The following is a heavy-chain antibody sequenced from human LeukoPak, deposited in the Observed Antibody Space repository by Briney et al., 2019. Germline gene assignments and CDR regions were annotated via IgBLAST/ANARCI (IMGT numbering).Heavy chain of an antibody. D-gene: IGHD6-19*01. CDR1: GFIFSNYW. CDR2: IKQDGSEK. Sequence: GGSLRLSCAASGFIFSNYWMSWVRQAPGKGLEWVANIKQDGSEKYYVDSVKGRFTISRDNAKNSLYLQMNSLRAEDTAVYYCARVRAGTGLFDYRGQGTLVTVSS. J-gene: IGHJ4*02. V-gene: IGHV3-7*03. CDR3: ARVRAGTGLFDY.